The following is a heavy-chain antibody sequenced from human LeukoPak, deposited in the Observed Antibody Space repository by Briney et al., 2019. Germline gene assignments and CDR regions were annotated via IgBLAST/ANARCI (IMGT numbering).Heavy chain of an antibody. D-gene: IGHD2-2*02. CDR3: ARTCSSSSCYMVH. V-gene: IGHV1-18*01. Sequence: GASVTVSCKASGYTFANFGITWERQAPGQGLEWMGWISVYNGNTNYAQNLQGRVTLTTDTSTSTAYMELRSLRSDDTALYYCARTCSSSSCYMVHWGQGTLVTVSS. CDR2: ISVYNGNT. CDR1: GYTFANFG. J-gene: IGHJ4*02.